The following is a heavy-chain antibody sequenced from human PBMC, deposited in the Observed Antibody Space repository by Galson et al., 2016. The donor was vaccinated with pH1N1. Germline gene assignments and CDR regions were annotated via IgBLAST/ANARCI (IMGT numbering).Heavy chain of an antibody. CDR2: ISGRGEST. Sequence: SLRLSCAASGFTFSGYAMSWVRQAPGKGLEWVSAISGRGESTYYSDSVKGHLTISRDNSKNTLYLQMNSLRTEDTAVYYCAKDLSRDYGDYGLDYWGQGTLVTVSS. CDR3: AKDLSRDYGDYGLDY. V-gene: IGHV3-23*01. D-gene: IGHD4-17*01. CDR1: GFTFSGYA. J-gene: IGHJ4*02.